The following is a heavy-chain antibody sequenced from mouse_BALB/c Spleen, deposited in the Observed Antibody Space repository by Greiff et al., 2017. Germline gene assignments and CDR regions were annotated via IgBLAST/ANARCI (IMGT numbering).Heavy chain of an antibody. D-gene: IGHD2-4*01. J-gene: IGHJ3*01. CDR3: AREGLYYDYDAFAY. V-gene: IGHV2-9*02. CDR1: GFSLTSYG. Sequence: VQGVESGPGLVAPSQSLSITCTVSGFSLTSYGVHWVRQPPGKGLEWLGVIWAGGSTNYNSALMSRLSISKDNSKSQVFLKMNSLQTDDTAMYYCAREGLYYDYDAFAYWGQGTLVTVSA. CDR2: IWAGGST.